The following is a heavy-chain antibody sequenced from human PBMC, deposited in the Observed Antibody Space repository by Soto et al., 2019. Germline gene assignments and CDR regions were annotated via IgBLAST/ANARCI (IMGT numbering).Heavy chain of an antibody. D-gene: IGHD6-6*01. CDR1: GGSISSYY. CDR2: IYTSGST. V-gene: IGHV4-4*07. CDR3: ARDSKQRQLGHLLFDY. J-gene: IGHJ4*02. Sequence: QVQLQESGPGLVKPSETLSLTCTVSGGSISSYYWSWIRQPAGKGLEGIGRIYTSGSTNYNPSLKSRVTMSVDTSKNQFSLKLSSVTAADTAVYYCARDSKQRQLGHLLFDYWGQGTLVTVSS.